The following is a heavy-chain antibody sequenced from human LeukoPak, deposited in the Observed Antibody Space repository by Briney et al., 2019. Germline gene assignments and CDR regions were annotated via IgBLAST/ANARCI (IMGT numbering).Heavy chain of an antibody. D-gene: IGHD6-6*01. Sequence: ASVKVSCKASGYTFTGYYMHWVRQAPGQGLEWMGWINPNSGGTNCAQKFQGRVTMTRDTSISTAYMELSRLRSDDTAVYYCAREDGSSSLYYYYGMDVWGQGTTATVSS. CDR1: GYTFTGYY. CDR3: AREDGSSSLYYYYGMDV. J-gene: IGHJ6*02. CDR2: INPNSGGT. V-gene: IGHV1-2*02.